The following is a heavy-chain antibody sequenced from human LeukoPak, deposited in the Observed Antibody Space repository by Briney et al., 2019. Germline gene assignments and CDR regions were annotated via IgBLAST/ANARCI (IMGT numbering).Heavy chain of an antibody. CDR1: GFTFSSYA. CDR3: ARDTLQIYGDYGLDY. V-gene: IGHV3-21*01. J-gene: IGHJ4*02. CDR2: ISSSSSYI. Sequence: PGGSLRLSFAASGFTFSSYAMSWVRQAPGKGLEWVSSISSSSSYIYYADSVKGRFTISRDNAKNSLYLQMNSLRAEDTAVYYCARDTLQIYGDYGLDYWGQGTLVTVSS. D-gene: IGHD4-17*01.